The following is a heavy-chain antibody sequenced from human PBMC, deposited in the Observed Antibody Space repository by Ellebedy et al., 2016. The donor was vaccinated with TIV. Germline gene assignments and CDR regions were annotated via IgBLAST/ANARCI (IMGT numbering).Heavy chain of an antibody. CDR2: IFHRGST. J-gene: IGHJ4*02. D-gene: IGHD5-24*01. Sequence: MPSETLSLTCTLSGGSISSYYWRWIRHPPGKGLEYIGYIFHRGSTNYNPSLRSRVTILEDTTKNEFSLKLSSVTAADTAVYFCARLDGYTLFDYWGQGILVTVSS. V-gene: IGHV4-59*08. CDR3: ARLDGYTLFDY. CDR1: GGSISSYY.